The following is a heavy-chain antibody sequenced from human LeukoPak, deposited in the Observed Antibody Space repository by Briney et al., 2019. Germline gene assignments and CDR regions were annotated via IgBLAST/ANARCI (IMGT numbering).Heavy chain of an antibody. CDR1: GFTFSSYG. CDR2: ISYDGSNK. J-gene: IGHJ3*02. D-gene: IGHD5-12*01. CDR3: AKDRLPGWLPTESVFDI. Sequence: GGSLRLSCAASGFTFSSYGMHWVRQAPGKGLEWVAVISYDGSNKYYADSVKGRFTISRDNSKNTLYLQMNSLRAEDTAVYYCAKDRLPGWLPTESVFDIWGQGTMVTVSS. V-gene: IGHV3-30*18.